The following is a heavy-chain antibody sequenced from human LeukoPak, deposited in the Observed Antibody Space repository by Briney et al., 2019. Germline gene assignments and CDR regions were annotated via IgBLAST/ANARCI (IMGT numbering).Heavy chain of an antibody. CDR3: ARLPKYSRPLDY. V-gene: IGHV1-18*01. CDR2: ISAYNGNT. J-gene: IGHJ4*02. Sequence: AAVKVSCKASGYTFTSYGICCVRQAPGQGLEWMGWISAYNGNTNYAQKLQGGVTMSRETSISTAYMELCRLRAEGTVVYYCARLPKYSRPLDYWGQGTLVTVSS. D-gene: IGHD6-6*01. CDR1: GYTFTSYG.